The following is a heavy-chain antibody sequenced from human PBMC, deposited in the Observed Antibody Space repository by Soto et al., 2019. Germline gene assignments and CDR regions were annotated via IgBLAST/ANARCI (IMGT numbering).Heavy chain of an antibody. CDR3: ARGTVTSGRWFGP. J-gene: IGHJ5*02. V-gene: IGHV1-18*04. CDR2: ISTFNGNT. Sequence: QVHLVQSGTEVKEPGASVKVSCKASASTFTGYTINWVRQAPGQGLEWMGWISTFNGNTKYAGNFEGRVTITTNTSTTTDYMALTRVTFDDTAVYFCARGTVTSGRWFGPWGQGTVVSVSS. CDR1: ASTFTGYT. D-gene: IGHD4-17*01.